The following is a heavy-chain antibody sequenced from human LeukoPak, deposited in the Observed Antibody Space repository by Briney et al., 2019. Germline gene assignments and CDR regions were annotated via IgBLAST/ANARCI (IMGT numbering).Heavy chain of an antibody. V-gene: IGHV3-73*01. Sequence: GGSLKLSCAASWFTFSCSPIHWVRQASGKGLEGVGRIRSKANSYATAYAASVKGRFTISRDDSKNTAYLQMNSLKSANTAVYYSTQVISSGREDYWGQGTLVTVSS. CDR1: WFTFSCSP. CDR2: IRSKANSYAT. D-gene: IGHD1-26*01. CDR3: TQVISSGREDY. J-gene: IGHJ4*02.